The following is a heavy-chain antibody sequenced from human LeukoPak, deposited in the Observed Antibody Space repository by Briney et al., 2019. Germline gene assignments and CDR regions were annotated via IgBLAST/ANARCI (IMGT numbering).Heavy chain of an antibody. CDR3: ARDRPGQSYYYDSSGYYGTNVFDY. CDR1: AFTFSSYG. Sequence: GGSLRLSCAASAFTFSSYGMNWVRQAPGKGLEWVSYISSSGSTIYYADSVKGRFTISRDNAKNSLYLQMNSLRAEDTAVYYCARDRPGQSYYYDSSGYYGTNVFDYWGQGTLVTVSS. CDR2: ISSSGSTI. D-gene: IGHD3-22*01. J-gene: IGHJ4*02. V-gene: IGHV3-48*03.